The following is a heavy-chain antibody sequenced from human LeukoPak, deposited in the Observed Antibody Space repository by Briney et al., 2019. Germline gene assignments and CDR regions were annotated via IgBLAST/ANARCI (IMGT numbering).Heavy chain of an antibody. CDR1: GGSISSSSYY. V-gene: IGHV4-39*01. D-gene: IGHD3-10*01. CDR3: ARQERVRGTYTPKYYFDS. CDR2: IYYSGTT. Sequence: SETLSLTCTVSGGSISSSSYYWGWIRQPPGKGLEWIGTIYYSGTTYYSPSLKSRVTISVDTSKNQFPLKLSSVTAADTAFYYCARQERVRGTYTPKYYFDSWGQGTLVTVSS. J-gene: IGHJ4*02.